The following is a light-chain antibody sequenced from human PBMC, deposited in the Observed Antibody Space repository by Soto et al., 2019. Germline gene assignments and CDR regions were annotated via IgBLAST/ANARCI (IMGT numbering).Light chain of an antibody. CDR3: CSYAGSHYV. V-gene: IGLV2-23*01. CDR1: SSDVGSYNL. CDR2: EGS. J-gene: IGLJ1*01. Sequence: QSVLTQPASVSGSPGQSITISCTGTSSDVGSYNLVSWYQQHPGKAPKLMIYEGSKRPSGVSNRFSGSKSGNTASLTISGLQAEDEADYYCCSYAGSHYVFGTGTKVPVL.